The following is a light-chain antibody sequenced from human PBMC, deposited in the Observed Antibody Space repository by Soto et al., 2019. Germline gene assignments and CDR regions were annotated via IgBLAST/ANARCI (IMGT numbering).Light chain of an antibody. V-gene: IGKV1-27*01. Sequence: IQMTQSPSSLSASVGDRVAITCRATQDINNYLAWYQQKPGKVPKLLIYAASTLQSGVPSRFSGSGSGTDFTLTISSLQPEDVATYYCQKCNSSPLTFGGGTKDEIK. CDR1: QDINNY. CDR2: AAS. CDR3: QKCNSSPLT. J-gene: IGKJ4*01.